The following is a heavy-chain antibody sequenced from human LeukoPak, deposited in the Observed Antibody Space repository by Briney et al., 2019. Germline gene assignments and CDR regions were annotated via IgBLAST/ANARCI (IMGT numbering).Heavy chain of an antibody. J-gene: IGHJ4*02. CDR1: GASINSGVYY. V-gene: IGHV4-31*03. CDR2: IYYNGDT. D-gene: IGHD4-23*01. Sequence: SETLSLTCTVSGASINSGVYYWSWFRQHPGKGLEYIGYIYYNGDTIYNPSLESRVIISLDTSKTQFSLKLISMTAADTAVYYCARGSTVVTPAFFDYWGQGTLVTVSS. CDR3: ARGSTVVTPAFFDY.